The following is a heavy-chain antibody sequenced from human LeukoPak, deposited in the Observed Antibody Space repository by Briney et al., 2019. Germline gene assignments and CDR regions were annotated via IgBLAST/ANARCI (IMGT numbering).Heavy chain of an antibody. V-gene: IGHV4-39*01. CDR2: TFEGGTLFYGGNT. D-gene: IGHD6-25*01. CDR3: ARQAPTAAADTRGYFDY. Sequence: PSETLSLACTVSGDSISSGDYYWGWIRQAPGKGLEWIGSTFEGGTLFYGGNTHYNPSLKSRATISADTSKNHFSLKLSSVTAADAAMYYYARQAPTAAADTRGYFDYWGQGTVVTVSS. J-gene: IGHJ4*02. CDR1: GDSISSGDYY.